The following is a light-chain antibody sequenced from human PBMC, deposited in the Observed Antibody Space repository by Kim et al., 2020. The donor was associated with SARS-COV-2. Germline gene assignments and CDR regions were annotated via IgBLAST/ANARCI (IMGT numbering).Light chain of an antibody. CDR3: QSYDTSLIASV. CDR2: VNH. J-gene: IGLJ3*02. CDR1: SSNIGPGYD. V-gene: IGLV1-40*01. Sequence: QTVLTQQPSVSGAPGQRVTISCTGDSSNIGPGYDVHWYQQLPGTAPKLLISVNHNRPSGVPDRFSASKSGTSASLAITGLQAEDEADYYCQSYDTSLIASVFGGGTHLTVL.